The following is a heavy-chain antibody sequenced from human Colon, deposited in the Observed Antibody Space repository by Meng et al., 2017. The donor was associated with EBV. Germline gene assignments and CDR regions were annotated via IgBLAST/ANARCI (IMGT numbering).Heavy chain of an antibody. D-gene: IGHD3-16*01. CDR1: GDSVSDTNHF. CDR3: VRVRGDFDY. Sequence: QLQPQEAGPGLVKPSETLSLTCIVSGDSVSDTNHFWGWVRQAPGKGLEWVGSINSNWNPYSNPSLTSRVTMSLDTSKNQFSLKLSSVTAADTAVYYCVRVRGDFDYWGQGTLVTVSS. V-gene: IGHV4-39*07. CDR2: INSNWNP. J-gene: IGHJ4*02.